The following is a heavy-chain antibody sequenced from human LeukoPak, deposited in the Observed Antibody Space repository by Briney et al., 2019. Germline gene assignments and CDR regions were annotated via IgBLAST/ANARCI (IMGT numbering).Heavy chain of an antibody. CDR1: GVSISSYY. V-gene: IGHV4-59*01. CDR3: ARERDGYSYFDY. D-gene: IGHD5-24*01. J-gene: IGHJ4*02. CDR2: IYYSGST. Sequence: AETLSLTCTASGVSISSYYWSWVRQPPGKGLEWVADIYYSGSTNYNASLKSRVTISVGASNKKFPLKLGTVIAAEAAADYYARERDGYSYFDYWGQGTLVTVSS.